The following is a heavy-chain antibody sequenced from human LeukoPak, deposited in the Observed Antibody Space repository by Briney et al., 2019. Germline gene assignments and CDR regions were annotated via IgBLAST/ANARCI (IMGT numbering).Heavy chain of an antibody. CDR1: GFTFSSYE. CDR3: ARDRGGFGELFGY. CDR2: ISSSGSTI. Sequence: GGSLRLSCAASGFTFSSYEMNWVRQAPGKGLEWVSYISSSGSTIYYADSVKGRLTISRDNAKNSLYLQMNSLRAEDTAVYYCARDRGGFGELFGYWGQGTLVTVSS. V-gene: IGHV3-48*03. J-gene: IGHJ4*02. D-gene: IGHD3-10*01.